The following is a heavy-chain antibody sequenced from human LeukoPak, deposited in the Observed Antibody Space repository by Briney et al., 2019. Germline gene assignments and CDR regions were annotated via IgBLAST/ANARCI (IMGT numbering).Heavy chain of an antibody. J-gene: IGHJ4*02. CDR2: IKPDGST. CDR3: ASTSIDIVALDY. CDR1: GFTFSSHW. V-gene: IGHV3-74*01. D-gene: IGHD2-15*01. Sequence: GGSLRLSCAASGFTFSSHWMHWVRQAPGKGLVWVSRIKPDGSTYYADSVKGRFTVSRDNAKNTLYLQMNSLTAEDTAVYYCASTSIDIVALDYWGQGTLVTVSS.